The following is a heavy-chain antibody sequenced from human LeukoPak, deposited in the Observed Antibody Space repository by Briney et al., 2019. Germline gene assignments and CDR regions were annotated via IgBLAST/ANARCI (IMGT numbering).Heavy chain of an antibody. CDR2: VVTTTT. CDR1: GGSISTYS. J-gene: IGHJ4*02. Sequence: PSETLSLTCTVSGGSISTYSWTWVRQSPGKGLEWIGSVVTTTTNYSPALRSRVAISVHTSKNQFSLRLESVTTADTAVYYCARDTTVASGMQFWGKGALVTVSS. V-gene: IGHV4-4*07. CDR3: ARDTTVASGMQF. D-gene: IGHD6-19*01.